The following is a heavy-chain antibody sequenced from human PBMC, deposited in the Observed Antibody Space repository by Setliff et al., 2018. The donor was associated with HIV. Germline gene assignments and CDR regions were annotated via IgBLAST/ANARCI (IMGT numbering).Heavy chain of an antibody. Sequence: SETLSLTCTVSGGSISSGTSYWSWIRQPAGKGLEWIGRIYTSGSTNYNPSLKSRVSISVDTSKNRFSLKLTSVTAADTAVYYCAREVGHRSGYYRGSFDYWGQGTLVTVS. CDR2: IYTSGST. CDR1: GGSISSGTSY. CDR3: AREVGHRSGYYRGSFDY. J-gene: IGHJ4*02. V-gene: IGHV4-61*02. D-gene: IGHD6-19*01.